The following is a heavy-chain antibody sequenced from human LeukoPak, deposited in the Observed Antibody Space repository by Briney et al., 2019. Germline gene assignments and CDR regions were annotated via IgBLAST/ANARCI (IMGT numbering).Heavy chain of an antibody. D-gene: IGHD4-23*01. Sequence: GGSLRLSCEVSGFTFSDHYMSWIRQAPGKRLEWVSYISSGSTYTNYADSVEGRFTISRDNAKNSLYLQMNSLRAEDTAVYYCARGDYGGDDFDYWGQGTLVTVCS. CDR1: GFTFSDHY. CDR3: ARGDYGGDDFDY. V-gene: IGHV3-11*05. J-gene: IGHJ4*02. CDR2: ISSGSTYT.